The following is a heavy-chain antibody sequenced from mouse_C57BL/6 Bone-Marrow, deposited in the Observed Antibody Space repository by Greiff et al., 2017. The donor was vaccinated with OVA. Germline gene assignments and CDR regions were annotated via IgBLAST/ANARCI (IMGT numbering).Heavy chain of an antibody. CDR3: ARFYYGSSLYAMDY. CDR2: IYPGGGYT. D-gene: IGHD1-1*01. CDR1: GYTFTNYW. Sequence: QVHVKQSGAELVRPGTSVKMSCKASGYTFTNYWIGWAKQRPGHGLEWIGDIYPGGGYTNYNEKFKGKATLTADKSSSTAYMQFSILTSEDSAIYYCARFYYGSSLYAMDYWGQGTSVTVSS. V-gene: IGHV1-63*01. J-gene: IGHJ4*01.